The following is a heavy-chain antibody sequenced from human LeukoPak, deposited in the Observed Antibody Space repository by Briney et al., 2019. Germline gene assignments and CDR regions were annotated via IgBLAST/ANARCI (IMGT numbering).Heavy chain of an antibody. CDR2: INWNGRAV. J-gene: IGHJ5*02. CDR1: GFTFTDYS. CDR3: VRGGPSTWS. Sequence: GGSLRLSCAASGFTFTDYSMHWVRQVPGKGLEWVSTINWNGRAVGYADSVRGRFTISRDDAKNMLFLQMNSLRAEDTAVYYCVRGGPSTWSWGQGTLVTVSS. D-gene: IGHD2-15*01. V-gene: IGHV3-9*01.